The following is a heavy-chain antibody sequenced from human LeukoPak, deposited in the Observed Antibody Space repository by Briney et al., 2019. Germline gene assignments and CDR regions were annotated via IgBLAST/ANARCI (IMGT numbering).Heavy chain of an antibody. CDR3: ARFEDTAMFPY. CDR2: INPNRGGT. Sequence: ASVKVSCKASGYTFTGYYMHWVRQAPGQGLEWMGWINPNRGGTNYAQKFQGRVTMTRDTSISTAYMELSRLRSDDTAVYYCARFEDTAMFPYWGQGTLVTVSS. J-gene: IGHJ4*02. D-gene: IGHD5-18*01. CDR1: GYTFTGYY. V-gene: IGHV1-2*02.